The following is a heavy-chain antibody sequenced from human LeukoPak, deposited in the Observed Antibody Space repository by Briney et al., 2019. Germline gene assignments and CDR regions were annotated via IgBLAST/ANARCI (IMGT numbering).Heavy chain of an antibody. CDR2: IYHSGST. V-gene: IGHV4-38-2*01. CDR1: GYSISSGYY. D-gene: IGHD4-17*01. Sequence: SQTLSLTCAVSGYSISSGYYWGWIRQPPGKGLEWIGSIYHSGSTYYNPSLKSRVTISVDTSKNQFSLKLSSVTAADTAVYYCARLTYGDYVWFDPWGQGTLVTVSS. J-gene: IGHJ5*02. CDR3: ARLTYGDYVWFDP.